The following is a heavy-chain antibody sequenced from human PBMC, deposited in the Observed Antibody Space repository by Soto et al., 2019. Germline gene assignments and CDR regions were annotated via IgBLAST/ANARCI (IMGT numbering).Heavy chain of an antibody. Sequence: EVQLVESGGGLVQPGGSLRLSCAASGFTFSSYWMSWVRQAPGKGLEWVANIKQDGSEKYYVDSVKGRFTISRDNAKNSLYLQMNSLRAEDTAVYYCAREPLNYDYIWGSYRSSYYFDYWGQGTLVTVSS. V-gene: IGHV3-7*01. J-gene: IGHJ4*02. D-gene: IGHD3-16*02. CDR2: IKQDGSEK. CDR1: GFTFSSYW. CDR3: AREPLNYDYIWGSYRSSYYFDY.